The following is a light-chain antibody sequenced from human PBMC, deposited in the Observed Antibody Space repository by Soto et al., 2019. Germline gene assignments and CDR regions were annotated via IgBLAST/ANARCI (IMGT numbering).Light chain of an antibody. CDR1: QSVSSN. CDR3: QQYNNWPFT. CDR2: GAS. J-gene: IGKJ3*01. Sequence: EIVMTQSPATLSVSPGERATLSCRASQSVSSNLAWYQQKPGQAPRLLIYGASTRATGIPARFSGSGSGTEXXLTISSLQSGDFAVYYCQQYNNWPFTFGPGTKVDIK. V-gene: IGKV3-15*01.